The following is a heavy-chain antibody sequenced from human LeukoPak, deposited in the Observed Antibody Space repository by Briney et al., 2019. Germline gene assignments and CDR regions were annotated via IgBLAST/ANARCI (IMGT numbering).Heavy chain of an antibody. Sequence: SVKVSCKASGGTFSSYAISWVRQAPGQGLEWMGRIIPILGIANYAQKFQGRVTITADKSTSAAYMELSSLRSEDTAVYYCARDSTPDSSEYNWFDPWGQGTLVTVSS. D-gene: IGHD3-22*01. CDR2: IIPILGIA. CDR1: GGTFSSYA. V-gene: IGHV1-69*04. CDR3: ARDSTPDSSEYNWFDP. J-gene: IGHJ5*02.